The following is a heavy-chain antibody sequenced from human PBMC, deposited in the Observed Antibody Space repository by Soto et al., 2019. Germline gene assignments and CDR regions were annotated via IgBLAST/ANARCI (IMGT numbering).Heavy chain of an antibody. D-gene: IGHD3-3*01. J-gene: IGHJ6*02. CDR3: ARDRGWSGYYPYYYGMDV. V-gene: IGHV1-69*13. Sequence: SVKVSCKASGGTFSSYAISWVRQAPGQGLEWMGGIIPIFGTANYAQKFQGRVTITADESTSTAYMELSSLRSEDTAVYYCARDRGWSGYYPYYYGMDVWGQGTTVTVSS. CDR2: IIPIFGTA. CDR1: GGTFSSYA.